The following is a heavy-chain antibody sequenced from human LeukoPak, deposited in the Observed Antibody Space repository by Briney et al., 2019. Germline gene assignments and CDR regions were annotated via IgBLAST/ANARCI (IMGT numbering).Heavy chain of an antibody. CDR1: GFTFSSYW. CDR3: ARVPYCSSTSCYAIFDY. CDR2: IKQDGSDK. Sequence: GGSLRLSCSGSGFTFSSYWMGWVRQAPGKGLEWVANIKQDGSDKYYVDSVKGRFTISRDNAENSLYLQMNSLRAEDTAVYSCARVPYCSSTSCYAIFDYWGQGTLVTVSS. J-gene: IGHJ4*02. V-gene: IGHV3-7*05. D-gene: IGHD2-2*01.